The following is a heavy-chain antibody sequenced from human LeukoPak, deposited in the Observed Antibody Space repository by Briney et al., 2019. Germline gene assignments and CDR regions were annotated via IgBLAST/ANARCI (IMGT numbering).Heavy chain of an antibody. Sequence: GGSLRLSCTASGFTVGSNHMSWVRQAPGKGLEWVSYISSSGSTIYYADSVKGRFTISRDNAKNSLYLQMNSLRAEDTAVYYCAPRRDYFDYWGQGTLVTVSS. V-gene: IGHV3-11*01. CDR2: ISSSGSTI. CDR1: GFTVGSNH. J-gene: IGHJ4*02. CDR3: APRRDYFDY.